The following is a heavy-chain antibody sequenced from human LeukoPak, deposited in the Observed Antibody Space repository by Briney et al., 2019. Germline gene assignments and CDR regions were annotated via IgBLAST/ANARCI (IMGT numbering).Heavy chain of an antibody. CDR3: ASGITSDYPRAFDI. Sequence: GGSLRLSCAASGFTYRSYSMNWVRQAPGKGLEWVSSISSSSTYIYYADSVKGRFTISRDNAKNSLYLQMNSLRAEDTAVYYCASGITSDYPRAFDIWGQGTMVTVSS. CDR1: GFTYRSYS. J-gene: IGHJ3*02. V-gene: IGHV3-21*01. D-gene: IGHD4-17*01. CDR2: ISSSSTYI.